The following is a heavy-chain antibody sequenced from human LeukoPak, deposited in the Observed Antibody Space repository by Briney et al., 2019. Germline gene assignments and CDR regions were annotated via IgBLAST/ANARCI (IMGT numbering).Heavy chain of an antibody. CDR1: GFTFSSYG. CDR2: ISYDGSNK. V-gene: IGHV3-30*18. J-gene: IGHJ4*02. CDR3: AKAQWLGLDY. D-gene: IGHD6-19*01. Sequence: GGSLRLSCAASGFTFSSYGMHWVRQDPGKGLEWVAVISYDGSNKYYADSVKGRFTISRDNSKNTLYLQMNSLRAEDTAVYYCAKAQWLGLDYWGQGTLVTVSS.